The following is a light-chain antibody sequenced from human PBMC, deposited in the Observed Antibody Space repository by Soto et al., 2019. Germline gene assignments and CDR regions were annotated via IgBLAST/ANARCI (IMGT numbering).Light chain of an antibody. CDR1: QSISTS. J-gene: IGKJ5*01. V-gene: IGKV1-5*03. Sequence: DIQMTQSPSTLSASFGDRVTVTWRASQSISTSLAWYQQKKGKAPNLLISKASSLESGVPSRFSGSGYGTEFNLTISSLQTDDFATYYCQHYNSYSRTFGQGTRLEIK. CDR3: QHYNSYSRT. CDR2: KAS.